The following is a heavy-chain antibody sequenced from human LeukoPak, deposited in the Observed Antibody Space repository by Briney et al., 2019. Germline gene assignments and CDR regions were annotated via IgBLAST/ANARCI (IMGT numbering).Heavy chain of an antibody. CDR3: AKDGEAYCYGHFDY. V-gene: IGHV3-23*01. Sequence: PGGSLRLSCAASGLTFSSYAMTWVRQAPGKGLEWVSAISGSGGSTYYADSVKGRFTISRDNSKNTLYLQMNSLRAEDTAVYYCAKDGEAYCYGHFDYWAREPWSPSP. CDR1: GLTFSSYA. D-gene: IGHD5-18*01. J-gene: IGHJ4*02. CDR2: ISGSGGST.